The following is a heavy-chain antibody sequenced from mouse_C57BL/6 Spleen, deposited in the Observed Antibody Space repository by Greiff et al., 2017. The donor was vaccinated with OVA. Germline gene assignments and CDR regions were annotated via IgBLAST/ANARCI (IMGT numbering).Heavy chain of an antibody. CDR2: IFPGSGST. CDR3: ARELLWLRRGDYYAMDY. D-gene: IGHD2-2*01. V-gene: IGHV1-75*01. Sequence: QVQLQQSGPELVKPGASVKISCKASGYTFTDYYINWVKQRPGQGLEWIGWIFPGSGSTYYNEKFKGKATLTVDKSSSTAYMLLSSLTSEDSAVYFCARELLWLRRGDYYAMDYWGQGTSVTVSS. J-gene: IGHJ4*01. CDR1: GYTFTDYY.